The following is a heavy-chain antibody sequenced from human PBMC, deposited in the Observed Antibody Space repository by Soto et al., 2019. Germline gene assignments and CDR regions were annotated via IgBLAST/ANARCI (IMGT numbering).Heavy chain of an antibody. J-gene: IGHJ6*02. D-gene: IGHD3-22*01. CDR2: ISAYNGNT. Sequence: GASVKVSCKASGYTFTSYGISWVRQAPGQGLEWMGWISAYNGNTNYAQKLQGRVTMTTDTSTSTAYMELRSLRSDDTAVYYCARDWAETYYYDSSGYYYYYYYGMDVWGQGTTVTVSS. CDR1: GYTFTSYG. CDR3: ARDWAETYYYDSSGYYYYYYYGMDV. V-gene: IGHV1-18*01.